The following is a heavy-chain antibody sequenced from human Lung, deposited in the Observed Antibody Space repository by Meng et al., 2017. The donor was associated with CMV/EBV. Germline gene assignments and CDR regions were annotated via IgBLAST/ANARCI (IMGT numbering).Heavy chain of an antibody. Sequence: QGQLVQSGAEVKKPGASVKVSCKASGYTFTNFGISWVRQAPGQGLDWMGWISGYKGNTNYAQKFQGRVTMTTNTSTSTAYMELGSLRSDDTAVYYCARDSSGYYYTDDYWGQGTLVTVSS. V-gene: IGHV1-18*01. D-gene: IGHD3-22*01. CDR3: ARDSSGYYYTDDY. CDR1: GYTFTNFG. CDR2: ISGYKGNT. J-gene: IGHJ4*02.